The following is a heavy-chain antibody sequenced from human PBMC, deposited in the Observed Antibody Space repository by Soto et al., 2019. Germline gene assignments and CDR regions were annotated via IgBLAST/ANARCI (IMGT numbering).Heavy chain of an antibody. CDR3: ARGGGCTNGVCYTWGSQPTLDY. J-gene: IGHJ4*02. CDR2: ISAYNGNT. D-gene: IGHD2-8*01. Sequence: QVQLVQSGAEVKKPGASVKVSCKASGYTFTSYGISWVRQAPGQGLEWMGWISAYNGNTNYAQKLQGSVTMTTDTATSPAYMELRSLRSDDTAVYYCARGGGCTNGVCYTWGSQPTLDYWGQGTLVTVSS. CDR1: GYTFTSYG. V-gene: IGHV1-18*01.